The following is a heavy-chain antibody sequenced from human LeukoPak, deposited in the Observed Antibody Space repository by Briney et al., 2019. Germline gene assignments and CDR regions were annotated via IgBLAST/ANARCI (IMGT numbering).Heavy chain of an antibody. D-gene: IGHD6-13*01. CDR1: GYTFTNYV. Sequence: ASVKVSCEASGYTFTNYVMNWVRQAPGQGLEWMGWISTITGSPTYAQGFTGRFVFSLDTSVSTAYLQISSLQADDTAVYYCAPGYGSSWSTLRPWGQGTLVTVSS. J-gene: IGHJ5*02. V-gene: IGHV7-4-1*02. CDR2: ISTITGSP. CDR3: APGYGSSWSTLRP.